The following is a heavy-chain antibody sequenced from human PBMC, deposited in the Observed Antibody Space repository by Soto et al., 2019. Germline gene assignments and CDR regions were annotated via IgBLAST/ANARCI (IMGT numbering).Heavy chain of an antibody. CDR3: ARGRRWLQLRYYYGMDV. V-gene: IGHV4-34*01. CDR2: INHSGST. Sequence: PSETLSLTCAVYGGSFSGYYWSWIRQPPGKGLEWIGEINHSGSTNYNPSLKSRVTISVDTSKNQFSLKLSSVTAADTAVYYCARGRRWLQLRYYYGMDVWGQGTTVTVS. D-gene: IGHD5-12*01. CDR1: GGSFSGYY. J-gene: IGHJ6*02.